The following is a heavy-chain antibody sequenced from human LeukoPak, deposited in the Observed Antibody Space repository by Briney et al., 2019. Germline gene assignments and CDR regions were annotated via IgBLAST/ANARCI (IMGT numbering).Heavy chain of an antibody. D-gene: IGHD3-22*01. CDR2: INHSGRT. CDR3: ARTSGFFDSSGFYQQNPYYFQY. Sequence: SETLSLTCTASGDSFIGYFWTWIRQAPGKGLEWIGDINHSGRTNYNPSLQRRVSISVDTSKNQFSLNVTSVTGADTAVYYCARTSGFFDSSGFYQQNPYYFQYWGQGVLVTVSS. J-gene: IGHJ4*02. CDR1: GDSFIGYF. V-gene: IGHV4-34*01.